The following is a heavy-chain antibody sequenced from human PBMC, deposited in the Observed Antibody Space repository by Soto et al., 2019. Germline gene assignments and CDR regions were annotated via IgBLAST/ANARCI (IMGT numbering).Heavy chain of an antibody. Sequence: ASVKVSCKVSGYTLTELSMHWVRQAPGKGLEWMGGFDPEDGETIYVQKFQGRVTMTEDTSTDTAYMELSSLRSEDTAVYYCASYYYDSSGQGGHNWFDPWGQGTLVTVSS. V-gene: IGHV1-24*01. CDR2: FDPEDGET. CDR1: GYTLTELS. D-gene: IGHD3-22*01. J-gene: IGHJ5*02. CDR3: ASYYYDSSGQGGHNWFDP.